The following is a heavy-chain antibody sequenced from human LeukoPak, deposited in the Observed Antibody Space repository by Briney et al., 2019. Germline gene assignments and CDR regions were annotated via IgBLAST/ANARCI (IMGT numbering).Heavy chain of an antibody. CDR3: AGNYGPYYFDY. V-gene: IGHV3-74*01. J-gene: IGHJ4*02. Sequence: GGSLRLSCAASGFTFSHYYMHWVRQAPGKGLVWVSRITNDGSSTNYADSVKGRFTISRDNAKNTLYLQMDSLRAEDTAVYYCAGNYGPYYFDYWGQGTLATVSS. D-gene: IGHD3-10*01. CDR2: ITNDGSST. CDR1: GFTFSHYY.